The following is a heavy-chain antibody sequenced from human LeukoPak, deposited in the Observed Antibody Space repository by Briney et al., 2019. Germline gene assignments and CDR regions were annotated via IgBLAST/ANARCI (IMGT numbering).Heavy chain of an antibody. J-gene: IGHJ4*02. CDR2: ISSSGSTI. V-gene: IGHV3-11*01. D-gene: IGHD3-22*01. CDR3: ARPGRYYYDSSGCDY. Sequence: PGGSLRLSCAASGFTFSDYYMSWIRQAPGKRLEWVSYISSSGSTIYYADSVKGRFTISRDNAKNSLYLQMNSLRAEDTAVYYCARPGRYYYDSSGCDYWGQGTLVTVSS. CDR1: GFTFSDYY.